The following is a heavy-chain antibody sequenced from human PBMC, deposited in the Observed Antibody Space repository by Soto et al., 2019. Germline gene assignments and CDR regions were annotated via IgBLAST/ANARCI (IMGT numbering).Heavy chain of an antibody. Sequence: GGSLRLSCAASGFTFSSYGMHWVRQAPGKGLEWVAVISHDGSNKYFADSVKGRFTISRDNSQNTLYLQMNSLRADDTAVYYCAREAVVASNGNDYYYYYGMDVWGQGTTVTVSS. CDR3: AREAVVASNGNDYYYYYGMDV. CDR1: GFTFSSYG. CDR2: ISHDGSNK. V-gene: IGHV3-30*03. D-gene: IGHD2-2*01. J-gene: IGHJ6*02.